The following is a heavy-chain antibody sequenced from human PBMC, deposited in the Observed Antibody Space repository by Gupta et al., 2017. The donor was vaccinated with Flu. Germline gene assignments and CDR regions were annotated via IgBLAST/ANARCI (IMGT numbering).Heavy chain of an antibody. CDR1: GFTFSSYA. V-gene: IGHV3-23*01. D-gene: IGHD3-3*01. CDR2: ISGSGDST. J-gene: IGHJ4*02. Sequence: EVQLLESGGGLVQPGGSLSLSCAASGFTFSSYAMGWVRQAPGKGLEWVSAISGSGDSTYYADSGRGRFTISRDNSKNTLYLQMNSLRAEDTAVYFCAKNTIFGVTDDYWGQGSLVTVSS. CDR3: AKNTIFGVTDDY.